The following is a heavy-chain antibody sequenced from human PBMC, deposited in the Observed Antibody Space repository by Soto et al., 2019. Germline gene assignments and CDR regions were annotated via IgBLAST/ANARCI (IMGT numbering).Heavy chain of an antibody. V-gene: IGHV4-61*01. J-gene: IGHJ3*01. Sequence: SETLSLTCTVSGGSISSRQYCWTWIRQPPGKGLEWIGYIYYSGSTNYNPSLKSRVTISVDTSKNQCSLKLSSVTAADTAVYYCARVWGGAFDFWGQGTMVTVSS. CDR1: GGSISSRQYC. CDR2: IYYSGST. CDR3: ARVWGGAFDF. D-gene: IGHD3-10*01.